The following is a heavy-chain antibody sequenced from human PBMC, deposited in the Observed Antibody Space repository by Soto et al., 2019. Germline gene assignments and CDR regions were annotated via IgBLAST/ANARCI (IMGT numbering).Heavy chain of an antibody. V-gene: IGHV1-3*01. J-gene: IGHJ6*02. CDR1: GYTFTSYA. CDR2: INAGNGNT. D-gene: IGHD3-10*01. CDR3: ARANSGSPDYYYYYGMDV. Sequence: QVQLVQSGAEVKKPGASVKVSCKASGYTFTSYAMHWVRQAPGQRLEWMRWINAGNGNTKYSQKFQGRVTITRDTSASTAYMELSSLRSEDTAVYYCARANSGSPDYYYYYGMDVWGQGTTVTVSS.